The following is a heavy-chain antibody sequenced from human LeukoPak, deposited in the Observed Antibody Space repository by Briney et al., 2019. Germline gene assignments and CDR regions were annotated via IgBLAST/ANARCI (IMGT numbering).Heavy chain of an antibody. CDR1: GYSISSGYY. V-gene: IGHV4-38-2*01. Sequence: PSETLSLTCAVSGYSISSGYYWGWIRQPPGQGLEWIGSIYHSGSTYYNPSLKSRVTISVDTSKNQFSLKLSSVTAADTAVYYCASHRRRGAAAEPDYWGQGTLVTVSS. D-gene: IGHD6-13*01. J-gene: IGHJ4*02. CDR3: ASHRRRGAAAEPDY. CDR2: IYHSGST.